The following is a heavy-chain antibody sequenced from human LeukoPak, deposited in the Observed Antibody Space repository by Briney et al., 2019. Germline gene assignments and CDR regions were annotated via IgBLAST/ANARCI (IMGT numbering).Heavy chain of an antibody. J-gene: IGHJ4*02. V-gene: IGHV4-34*01. CDR3: ARAQRGLRFFAY. Sequence: SETLSLTCAVYGGSFSGYYWSWIRQPPGKGLEWIGETNHSGSTNYNPSLKSRVTISVDTSKNQFSLKLSSVTAADTAVYYCARAQRGLRFFAYWGQGTLVTVSS. CDR2: TNHSGST. CDR1: GGSFSGYY. D-gene: IGHD3-3*01.